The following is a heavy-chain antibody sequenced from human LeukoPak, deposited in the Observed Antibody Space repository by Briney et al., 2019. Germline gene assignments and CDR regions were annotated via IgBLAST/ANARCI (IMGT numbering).Heavy chain of an antibody. D-gene: IGHD3-10*01. CDR3: ARDPPSPHIGELS. CDR1: GFTFSTYE. CDR2: IGSSGINI. J-gene: IGHJ5*02. Sequence: PGGSLRLSCAASGFTFSTYEMNWVRQAPGKGLEWIAYIGSSGINIYYGEYVKGRFTISRDNSKNTLYLQMNSLRAEDTAVYYCARDPPSPHIGELSWGQGTLVTVSS. V-gene: IGHV3-48*03.